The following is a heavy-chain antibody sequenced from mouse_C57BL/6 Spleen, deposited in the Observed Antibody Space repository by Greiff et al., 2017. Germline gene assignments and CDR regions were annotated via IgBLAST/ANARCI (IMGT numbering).Heavy chain of an antibody. Sequence: QVQLQQSGAELVKPGASVKISCKASGYAFSSYWMNWVKPRPGKGLEWIGQIYPGDGDTNYNGKFKGKATLTADKSSSTAYMQLSSLTSEDSAVYFCARADGTWAMDYWGQGTSVTVSS. CDR2: IYPGDGDT. CDR3: ARADGTWAMDY. D-gene: IGHD2-1*01. J-gene: IGHJ4*01. V-gene: IGHV1-80*01. CDR1: GYAFSSYW.